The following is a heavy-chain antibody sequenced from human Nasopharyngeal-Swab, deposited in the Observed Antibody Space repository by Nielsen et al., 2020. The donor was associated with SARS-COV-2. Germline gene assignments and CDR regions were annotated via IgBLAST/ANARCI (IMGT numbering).Heavy chain of an antibody. V-gene: IGHV1-18*01. CDR3: ARSVDYGDYFDY. CDR1: GYTFTSYG. J-gene: IGHJ4*02. Sequence: ASVKVSCKASGYTFTSYGISWVRQTPGQGLEWMGWISAYNGNTNYAQKLQGRVTMTTDTSTSTAYMELRSLRSDDTAVYYCARSVDYGDYFDYWGQGTLVTVSS. CDR2: ISAYNGNT. D-gene: IGHD4-17*01.